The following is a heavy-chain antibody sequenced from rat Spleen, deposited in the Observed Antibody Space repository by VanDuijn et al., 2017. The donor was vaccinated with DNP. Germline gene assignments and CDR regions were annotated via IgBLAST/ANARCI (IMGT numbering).Heavy chain of an antibody. Sequence: EVQLQESGPGLVKPSQSLSLTCSVTGYSITSSYRWNWIRKFPGNKLEWMGYINSAGSTNYNPSLKSRISITRDTSKNQFFLQVNSVTTEDTATYYCARFRAPYWYFDFWGPGTMVTVSS. V-gene: IGHV3-3*01. CDR2: INSAGST. CDR1: GYSITSSYR. J-gene: IGHJ1*01. CDR3: ARFRAPYWYFDF.